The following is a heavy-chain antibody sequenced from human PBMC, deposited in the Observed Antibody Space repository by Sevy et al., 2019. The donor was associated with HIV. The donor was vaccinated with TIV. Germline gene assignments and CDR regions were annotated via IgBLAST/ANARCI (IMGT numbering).Heavy chain of an antibody. CDR3: ARDNGYGDYFHAFDI. J-gene: IGHJ3*02. CDR1: GFTFSSYS. CDR2: ISSSSSTI. D-gene: IGHD4-17*01. V-gene: IGHV3-48*02. Sequence: GGSLRLSCAASGFTFSSYSMNWVRQAPGKGLEWVSYISSSSSTIYYADSVKGRFTISRDNAKNSLYLQMNSLRDEDTAVYYCARDNGYGDYFHAFDIWDQGTMVTVSS.